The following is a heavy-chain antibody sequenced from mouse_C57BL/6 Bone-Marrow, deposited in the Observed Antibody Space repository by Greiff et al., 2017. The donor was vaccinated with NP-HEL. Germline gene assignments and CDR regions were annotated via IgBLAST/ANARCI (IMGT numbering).Heavy chain of an antibody. D-gene: IGHD2-12*01. J-gene: IGHJ1*03. CDR1: GYTFTDHT. V-gene: IGHV1-78*01. CDR2: IYPRDGSP. CDR3: ARESYRYFDV. Sequence: VKLMESDAELVKPGASVKISCKVSGYTFTDHTIHWMKQRPEQGLEWIGYIYPRDGSPKYTENFKGKATLTADKSSSTAYMQLNSLTSEDAAVYFCARESYRYFDVWGTGTTVTVSS.